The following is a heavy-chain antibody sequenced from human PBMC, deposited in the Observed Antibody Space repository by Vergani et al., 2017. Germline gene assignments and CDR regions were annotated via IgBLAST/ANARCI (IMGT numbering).Heavy chain of an antibody. Sequence: EVQLLESGGNLVQPGGSLRLSCAASGFTFTNFAMTWVRQAPGEGLEWVSGISGSGGFTYYADSVKGRFTISRDNSKNSLYLQMNSLRAEDTAVYYCTKGSRGYTGYFFDYWGQGTLATVSS. V-gene: IGHV3-23*01. CDR1: GFTFTNFA. D-gene: IGHD5-12*01. J-gene: IGHJ4*02. CDR2: ISGSGGFT. CDR3: TKGSRGYTGYFFDY.